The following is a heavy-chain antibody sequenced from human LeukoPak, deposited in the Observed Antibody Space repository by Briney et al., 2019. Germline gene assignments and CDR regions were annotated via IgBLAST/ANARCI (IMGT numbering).Heavy chain of an antibody. CDR3: AKTVAVGSYYYGSGSYGAFDY. CDR2: TRGSGGST. Sequence: GGSLRLSCAASGFTFSSYAMTWVRQAPGKGLEWVSATRGSGGSTYYADSVKGRFTISRDNSKNTLYLQMNSLRAEDTAVYYCAKTVAVGSYYYGSGSYGAFDYWGQGTLVTVSS. J-gene: IGHJ4*02. D-gene: IGHD3-10*01. CDR1: GFTFSSYA. V-gene: IGHV3-23*01.